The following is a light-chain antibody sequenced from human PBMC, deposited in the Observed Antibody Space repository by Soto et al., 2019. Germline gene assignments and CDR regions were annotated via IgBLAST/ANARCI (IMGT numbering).Light chain of an antibody. CDR3: QQYFEWPPMT. V-gene: IGKV3-15*01. CDR2: GAS. J-gene: IGKJ1*01. Sequence: PGERATLSCWASETVATNLAWYQQKPGQAPRLLISGASTRAAGISDRFRGSGSGTEFTLTISSLRSEDSAINYCQQYFEWPPMTFGQGTKVEI. CDR1: ETVATN.